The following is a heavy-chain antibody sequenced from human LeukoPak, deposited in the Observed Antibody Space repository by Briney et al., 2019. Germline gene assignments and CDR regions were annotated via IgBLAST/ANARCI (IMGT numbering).Heavy chain of an antibody. CDR1: GGTFSSYA. Sequence: SVKVSCKASGGTFSSYAISWVRQAPGQGLEWMGGIIPIFGTANYAQKFQGRVTITADESTSTAYMELSSLRSEDTAVYYCATGNPNAPSYYYMDVWGKGTTVTVSS. V-gene: IGHV1-69*01. CDR3: ATGNPNAPSYYYMDV. CDR2: IIPIFGTA. D-gene: IGHD2-8*01. J-gene: IGHJ6*03.